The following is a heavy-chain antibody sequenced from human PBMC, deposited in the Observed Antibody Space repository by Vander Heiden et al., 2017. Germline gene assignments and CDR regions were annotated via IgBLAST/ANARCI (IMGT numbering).Heavy chain of an antibody. CDR3: GKDMTPGGLDV. CDR2: ILWDNSRI. J-gene: IGHJ6*02. Sequence: EVQLVESGGGLVQPGRSLRLSCEGYGFTFNEHAMHWVRQVPGKGLEWVSGILWDNSRIGYADSVKGRFTISRDNGKNSRYLQMNSLRPEDTALYYCGKDMTPGGLDVWGHGTTVTVSS. D-gene: IGHD3-10*01. CDR1: GFTFNEHA. V-gene: IGHV3-9*01.